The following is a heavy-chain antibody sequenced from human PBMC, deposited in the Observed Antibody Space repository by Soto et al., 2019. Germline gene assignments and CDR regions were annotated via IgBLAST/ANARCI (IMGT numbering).Heavy chain of an antibody. D-gene: IGHD1-26*01. CDR2: IWYDGSNK. CDR3: AGDGILGATLPSDY. J-gene: IGHJ4*02. Sequence: GGSLRLSCAASGFTFSSYGMHWVRQAPGKGLEWVAVIWYDGSNKYYADSVKGRFTISRDNSKNTLYLQMNSLRVEDTAMYYCAGDGILGATLPSDYWGQGTLVTVSS. V-gene: IGHV3-33*01. CDR1: GFTFSSYG.